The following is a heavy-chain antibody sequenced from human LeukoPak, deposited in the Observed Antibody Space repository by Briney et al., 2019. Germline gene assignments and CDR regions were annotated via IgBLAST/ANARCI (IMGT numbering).Heavy chain of an antibody. CDR1: GHTFTDYY. CDR3: AGVSEETGSDY. CDR2: ISPSGGSS. J-gene: IGHJ4*02. D-gene: IGHD3-10*01. V-gene: IGHV1-46*01. Sequence: ASVKVSCKASGHTFTDYYIHWVRQAPGQGLEWMGIISPSGGSSSYAQKFQGRVTMTRDKSTSTVYMELSRLRSEDTAVYYCAGVSEETGSDYWGQGTLVTVSS.